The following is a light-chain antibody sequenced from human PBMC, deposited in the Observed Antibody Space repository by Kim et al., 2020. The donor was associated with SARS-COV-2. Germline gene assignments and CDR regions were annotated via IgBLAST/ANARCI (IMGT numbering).Light chain of an antibody. CDR1: ALPRQF. Sequence: SYELTQPPSVSVSPGETARITCVGDALPRQFAYWYRQKPGQAPVLVIYKDIERPSGIPERISGSSSGTTVTLIISGAQAEDEADYYCQSADSSGVHRVFGGGTKLTVL. CDR2: KDI. CDR3: QSADSSGVHRV. V-gene: IGLV3-25*03. J-gene: IGLJ3*02.